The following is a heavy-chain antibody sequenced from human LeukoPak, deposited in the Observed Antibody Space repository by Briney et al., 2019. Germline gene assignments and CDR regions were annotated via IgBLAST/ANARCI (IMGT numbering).Heavy chain of an antibody. CDR1: GYTFTSYG. J-gene: IGHJ4*02. CDR2: ISAYNGNT. CDR3: ALSGSYAPFDY. V-gene: IGHV1-18*01. D-gene: IGHD1-26*01. Sequence: ASVKVSCKASGYTFTSYGISRVRQAPGQGLEWMEWISAYNGNTNYAQKLQGRVTMTTDTSTSTAYMELRSLRSDDTAVYYCALSGSYAPFDYWGQGTLVTVSS.